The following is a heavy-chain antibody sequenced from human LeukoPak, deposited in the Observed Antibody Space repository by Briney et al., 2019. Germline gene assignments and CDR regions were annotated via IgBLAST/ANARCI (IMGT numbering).Heavy chain of an antibody. CDR3: ARRLTQYDCFDP. CDR2: TYYRSTWYN. D-gene: IGHD2-2*01. V-gene: IGHV6-1*01. J-gene: IGHJ5*02. Sequence: SQTLSLTCAISGDSVSSNSVTWNWIRQSPSRGLEWLGRTYYRSTWYNDYAVSVRGRITVNPDTPKNQFSLHLNSVTPEDTAVYYCARRLTQYDCFDPWGQGILVTVSS. CDR1: GDSVSSNSVT.